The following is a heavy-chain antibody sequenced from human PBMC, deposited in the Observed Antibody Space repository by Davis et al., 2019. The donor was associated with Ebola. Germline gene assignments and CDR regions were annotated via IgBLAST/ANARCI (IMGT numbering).Heavy chain of an antibody. Sequence: SETLSLTCTVSGGSISSYYWSWIRQPPGKGLELIGYIYYSGSTSYNPSLKSRVTISIDTSKNQFSLKLTSVAAADTAMYYCATTYFYGSGSHPPDYWGQGTLVTVSS. CDR3: ATTYFYGSGSHPPDY. CDR1: GGSISSYY. D-gene: IGHD3-10*01. CDR2: IYYSGST. V-gene: IGHV4-59*12. J-gene: IGHJ4*02.